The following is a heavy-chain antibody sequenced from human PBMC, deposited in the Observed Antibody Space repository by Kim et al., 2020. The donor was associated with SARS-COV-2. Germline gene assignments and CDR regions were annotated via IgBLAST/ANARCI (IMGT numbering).Heavy chain of an antibody. CDR3: ARDLSGYGVDAFDI. J-gene: IGHJ3*02. V-gene: IGHV1-18*01. D-gene: IGHD5-18*01. Sequence: AQKLQGRVTMTTDTSTSTAYMELRSLRSDDTAVYYCARDLSGYGVDAFDIWGQGTMVTVSS.